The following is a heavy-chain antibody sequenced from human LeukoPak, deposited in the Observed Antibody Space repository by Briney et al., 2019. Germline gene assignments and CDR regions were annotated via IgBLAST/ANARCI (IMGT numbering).Heavy chain of an antibody. V-gene: IGHV4-34*01. CDR2: INHSGST. J-gene: IGHJ5*02. D-gene: IGHD2-2*01. CDR1: GGSFSGYY. Sequence: SETLSLTCAVYGGSFSGYYWSWIRQPPGKELEWIGEINHSGSTNYNPSLKSRVTISVDTSKNQFSLKLSSVTAADTAVYYCARGAPSKDIVVVPAAISSGWFDPWGQGTLVTVSS. CDR3: ARGAPSKDIVVVPAAISSGWFDP.